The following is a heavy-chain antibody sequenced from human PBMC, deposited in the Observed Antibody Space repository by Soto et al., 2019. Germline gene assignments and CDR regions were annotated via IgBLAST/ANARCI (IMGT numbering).Heavy chain of an antibody. CDR1: GFTFSSYA. Sequence: QVQLVESGGGVVQPGRSLRLSCAASGFTFSSYAMHWVRQAPGKGLEWVAVISYDGSNKYYADSVKGRFTISRDNSKNTLYLQMNSLRAEDTAVYYCARAKFCTNGVCYTCDYWGQGTLVTVSS. J-gene: IGHJ4*02. D-gene: IGHD2-8*01. CDR3: ARAKFCTNGVCYTCDY. CDR2: ISYDGSNK. V-gene: IGHV3-30-3*01.